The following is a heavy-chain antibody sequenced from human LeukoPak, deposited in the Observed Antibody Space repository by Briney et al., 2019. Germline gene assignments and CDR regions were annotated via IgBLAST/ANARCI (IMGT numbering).Heavy chain of an antibody. V-gene: IGHV3-48*01. CDR1: GFTFNGYG. CDR3: ARVPIRDSNYYYYFDY. CDR2: ISSISSTI. D-gene: IGHD4-11*01. Sequence: GGSLRLSCAASGFTFNGYGMNWVRQAPGKGLEWVSYISSISSTIHYSDSVKGRFTISRDNAKNSLYLQMNSLRAEDTAVYYRARVPIRDSNYYYYFDYWGQGTLVTVSS. J-gene: IGHJ4*02.